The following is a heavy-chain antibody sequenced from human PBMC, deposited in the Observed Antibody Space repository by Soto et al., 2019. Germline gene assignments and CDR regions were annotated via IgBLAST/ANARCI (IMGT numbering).Heavy chain of an antibody. D-gene: IGHD2-2*01. V-gene: IGHV4-30-4*01. CDR3: ARETCYDNCEYSPAYFDS. Sequence: SETLSLTCTVSGGSISGGDHYWSWIRQPPGKGLEWIGYIYYTGSTHFNPSLKSRVSMSVDTSNNQFSLRLSSVTAADTAVYFCARETCYDNCEYSPAYFDSWGQGTLVTVSS. CDR2: IYYTGST. CDR1: GGSISGGDHY. J-gene: IGHJ4*02.